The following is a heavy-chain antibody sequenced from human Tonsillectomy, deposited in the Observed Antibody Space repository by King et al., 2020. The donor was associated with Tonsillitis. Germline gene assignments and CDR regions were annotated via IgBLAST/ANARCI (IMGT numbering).Heavy chain of an antibody. CDR3: AKMEQ. D-gene: IGHD1-26*01. CDR1: GFTFSSYG. CDR2: ISYDGSNK. Sequence: VQLVESGGGVVQPGRSLRLSCAASGFTFSSYGMHWVRQAPGKGLEWVAVISYDGSNKYYADSVKGRFTISRDNSKNTLYLQMNSLRAEDTAVYYCAKMEQWGQRTLVTVSS. V-gene: IGHV3-30*18. J-gene: IGHJ4*02.